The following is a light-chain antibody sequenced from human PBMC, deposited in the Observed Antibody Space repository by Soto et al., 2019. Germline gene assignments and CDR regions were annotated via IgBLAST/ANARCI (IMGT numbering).Light chain of an antibody. CDR3: QQTTNFPWT. Sequence: DIQMTQSASCVSAAVGDRVTITCRASQGTSRWLVWYQQKPGKAPKLLIYAASTLQTGVPSRFSGSGSGTDFTLTISSLQPEDFAAYYCQQTTNFPWTFGQGTKVDIK. J-gene: IGKJ1*01. CDR2: AAS. CDR1: QGTSRW. V-gene: IGKV1-12*01.